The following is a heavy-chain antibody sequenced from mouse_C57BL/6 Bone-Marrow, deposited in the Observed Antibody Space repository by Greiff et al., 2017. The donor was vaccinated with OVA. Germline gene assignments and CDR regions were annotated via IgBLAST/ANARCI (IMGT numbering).Heavy chain of an antibody. CDR3: ARDGYYGSSLYYYAMDD. CDR2: ISDGGSYT. D-gene: IGHD1-1*01. CDR1: GFTFSSYA. V-gene: IGHV5-4*01. Sequence: EVKLVESGGGLVKPGGSLKLSCAASGFTFSSYAMSWVRQTPEKRLEWVATISDGGSYTYYPDNVKGRFTISRDNAKNNLYLQMSHLKSEDTAMYYCARDGYYGSSLYYYAMDDWGQGTSVTVSS. J-gene: IGHJ4*01.